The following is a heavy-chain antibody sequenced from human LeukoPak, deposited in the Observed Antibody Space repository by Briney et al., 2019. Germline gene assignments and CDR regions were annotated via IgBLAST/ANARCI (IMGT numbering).Heavy chain of an antibody. Sequence: SETLSLTCAVYGGSFSGYYWSWIRQPPGKGLEWIGEINRSGSTNYNPSLKSRVTISVDTSKNQFSLKLSSVTAADTAVYYCARGGYILTGYYDFDYWGQGTLVTVSS. CDR1: GGSFSGYY. V-gene: IGHV4-34*01. CDR3: ARGGYILTGYYDFDY. CDR2: INRSGST. J-gene: IGHJ4*02. D-gene: IGHD3-9*01.